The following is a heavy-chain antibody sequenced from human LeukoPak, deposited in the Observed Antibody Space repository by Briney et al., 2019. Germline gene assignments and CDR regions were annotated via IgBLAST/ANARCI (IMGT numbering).Heavy chain of an antibody. D-gene: IGHD2-2*01. CDR1: GFTFTNYA. CDR3: ARGVELVPANPDY. V-gene: IGHV1-3*01. Sequence: ASVKVSCKASGFTFTNYAMHWVRQAPGQSLEWMGWINAGNGNIKYSRKFQDRVTITRDTSANTAYMEVSSLRSEDTAVYYCARGVELVPANPDYWGQGTLVIVSS. CDR2: INAGNGNI. J-gene: IGHJ4*02.